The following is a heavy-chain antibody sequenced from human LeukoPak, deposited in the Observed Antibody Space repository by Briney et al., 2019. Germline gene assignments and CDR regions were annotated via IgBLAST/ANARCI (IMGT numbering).Heavy chain of an antibody. Sequence: PGRSLRLSCAASGFTFSSYGMHWVRQAPGKGLEWVAVMSYDGSNKYYADSVKGRFTISRDNSKNTLYLQMNSLRAEDTAVYYCAKDAYYDYVWGSPHGHYFDYWGQGTLVTVSS. J-gene: IGHJ4*02. CDR1: GFTFSSYG. V-gene: IGHV3-30*18. CDR2: MSYDGSNK. D-gene: IGHD3-16*01. CDR3: AKDAYYDYVWGSPHGHYFDY.